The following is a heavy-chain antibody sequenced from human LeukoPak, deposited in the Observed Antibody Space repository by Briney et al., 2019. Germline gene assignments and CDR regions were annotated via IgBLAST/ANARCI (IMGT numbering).Heavy chain of an antibody. J-gene: IGHJ4*02. D-gene: IGHD3-10*01. CDR2: ISYDGSNK. Sequence: PGGSLRLSCATSGFTFSSYGMYWVRQAPGKGLEWVAVISYDGSNKYYADSVKGRFTISRDNSKNTLYLQMNSLRAEDTAVYYCAKDKEYYFDYWGQGTLVTVSS. V-gene: IGHV3-30*18. CDR1: GFTFSSYG. CDR3: AKDKEYYFDY.